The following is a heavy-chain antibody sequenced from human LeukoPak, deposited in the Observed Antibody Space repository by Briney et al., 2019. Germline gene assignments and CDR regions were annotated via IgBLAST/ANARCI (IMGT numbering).Heavy chain of an antibody. D-gene: IGHD3-10*01. CDR1: GGSISSYY. CDR2: IYYSGST. CDR3: ARAYSGSYDYYYYYMDV. J-gene: IGHJ6*03. V-gene: IGHV4-59*01. Sequence: PSETLSLTCTVSGGSISSYYWSWIRQPPGKGLEWIGYIYYSGSTNYNPSLKSRVTISVDTSKNQFSLKLSSVTAADTAVYYCARAYSGSYDYYYYYMDVWGKGTTVTVSS.